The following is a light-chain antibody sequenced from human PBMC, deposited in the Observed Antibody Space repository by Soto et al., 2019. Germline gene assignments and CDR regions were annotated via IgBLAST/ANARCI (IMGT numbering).Light chain of an antibody. V-gene: IGKV3-20*01. Sequence: DIVLTQSPGTLSLSPGERATLSCRASQGVSTNYVAWYQQKPGQAPRLLIYGASSRATGIPDRFSGSGSGTDFTLNISRLEPEDFAVFYCHQYGHSPYTFGQGTKLEIK. J-gene: IGKJ2*01. CDR2: GAS. CDR3: HQYGHSPYT. CDR1: QGVSTNY.